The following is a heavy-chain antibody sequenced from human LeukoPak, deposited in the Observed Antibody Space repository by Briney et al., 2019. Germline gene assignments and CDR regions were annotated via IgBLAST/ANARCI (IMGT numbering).Heavy chain of an antibody. Sequence: ASVKVSCKASGYTFTDYYIHWVRQAPGQGLEWMGWINPNSGDTNFAQKFQDWVTMTRDTSISIVYMELSRLRSDDTAVYYCARADRQGSGSYIMGYWGQGTLVTVSS. CDR2: INPNSGDT. J-gene: IGHJ1*01. V-gene: IGHV1-2*04. CDR3: ARADRQGSGSYIMGY. D-gene: IGHD3-10*01. CDR1: GYTFTDYY.